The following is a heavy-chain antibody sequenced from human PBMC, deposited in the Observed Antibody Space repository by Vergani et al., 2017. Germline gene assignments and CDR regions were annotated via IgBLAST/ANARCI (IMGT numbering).Heavy chain of an antibody. D-gene: IGHD5-24*01. CDR2: VKSDGNSA. V-gene: IGHV3-74*03. CDR3: AKSGWLQHFGAHYFDS. CDR1: GFTLGQYW. Sequence: EVQLVESGGGLVQPGGSLRLSCAASGFTLGQYWMHWVRQTPGTGLEWVSRVKSDGNSAMYADSVKGRFTISRDNSKNTLYLEMKSLRVEDTAVYYCAKSGWLQHFGAHYFDSWGQGILVTVSS. J-gene: IGHJ4*02.